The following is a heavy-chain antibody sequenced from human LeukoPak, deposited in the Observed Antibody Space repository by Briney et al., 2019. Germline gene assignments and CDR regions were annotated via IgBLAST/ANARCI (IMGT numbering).Heavy chain of an antibody. D-gene: IGHD2-2*01. V-gene: IGHV3-30-3*01. CDR1: GFTFSSYA. J-gene: IGHJ3*02. CDR2: ISYDGSNK. CDR3: ARVRILGYCSSTSCHDAFDI. Sequence: SGRSLRLSCAASGFTFSSYAMHWVRQAPGKGLEWVAVISYDGSNKYYADSVKGRFTISKDNSKNTLYLQMNSLRAEDTAPYYCARVRILGYCSSTSCHDAFDIWGQGTMVTVSS.